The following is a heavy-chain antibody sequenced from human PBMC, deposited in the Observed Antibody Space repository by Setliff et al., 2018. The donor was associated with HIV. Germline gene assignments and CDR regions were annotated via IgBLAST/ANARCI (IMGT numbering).Heavy chain of an antibody. J-gene: IGHJ2*01. D-gene: IGHD3-10*01. V-gene: IGHV1-69*13. Sequence: GASVKVSCKASGVTFSSYAISWVRQAPGQGLEWMGGIIPIFGTTKYPLKFQGRVTMTADESTSTAYMELSSLRSEDTAVYYCARDDHYYDSGSYYSDWYFDLWGRGTLVTVSS. CDR1: GVTFSSYA. CDR2: IIPIFGTT. CDR3: ARDDHYYDSGSYYSDWYFDL.